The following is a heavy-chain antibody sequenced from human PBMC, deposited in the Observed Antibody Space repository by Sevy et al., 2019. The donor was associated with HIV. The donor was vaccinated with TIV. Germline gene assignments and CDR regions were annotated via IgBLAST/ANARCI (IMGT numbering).Heavy chain of an antibody. D-gene: IGHD6-13*01. CDR3: ARPGPRIAAAASAFSDN. CDR2: INGRGGST. J-gene: IGHJ4*02. V-gene: IGHV3-23*01. Sequence: GGSLRLSCVVSGYSFSSYAISWVRQAPGKGLEWVSTINGRGGSTYYADSVKGRFTISRDNPKNTLFLQMINLRVDDTAIYYCARPGPRIAAAASAFSDNWGQGTLVTVSS. CDR1: GYSFSSYA.